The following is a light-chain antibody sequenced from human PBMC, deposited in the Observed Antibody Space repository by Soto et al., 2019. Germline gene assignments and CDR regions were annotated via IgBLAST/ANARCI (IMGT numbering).Light chain of an antibody. J-gene: IGKJ3*01. CDR2: GAS. V-gene: IGKV3-15*01. CDR3: QQYNNWPFT. CDR1: QSVSSN. Sequence: EIVMTQSPATLSVSPGERATLSCRASQSVSSNLAWYQQKPGQAPRLLIYGASTRAPGIPASFSGSGSGTEFTLTISSLQSGDFAVYYCQQYNNWPFTFGPGTKVDIK.